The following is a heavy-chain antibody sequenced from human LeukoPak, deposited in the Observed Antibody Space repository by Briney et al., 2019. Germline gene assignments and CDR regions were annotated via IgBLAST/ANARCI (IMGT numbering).Heavy chain of an antibody. Sequence: GGSLRLSCAASGFTFSTYWMSWVRQAPGQGLEWVANINQDGSEKYYVDSVKGRFTISRDNAKNSLYLQMNSLRAEDTAVYYCARDLNGDYVGGHFDYWGQGTLVTASS. CDR2: INQDGSEK. CDR3: ARDLNGDYVGGHFDY. D-gene: IGHD4-17*01. V-gene: IGHV3-7*01. J-gene: IGHJ4*02. CDR1: GFTFSTYW.